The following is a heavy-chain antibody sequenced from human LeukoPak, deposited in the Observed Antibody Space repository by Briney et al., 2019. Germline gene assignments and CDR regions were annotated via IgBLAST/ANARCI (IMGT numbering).Heavy chain of an antibody. CDR2: INYNGVIT. V-gene: IGHV3-23*01. CDR1: EFTFSSYV. CDR3: AKLGVRLTSTGQDY. D-gene: IGHD3-9*01. J-gene: IGHJ4*02. Sequence: GGSLRLSSAASEFTFSSYVMYWVRQAPGKGLEWVAAINYNGVITDYADSVRGRFTISRDNSKNTLYLQMNSLRGEDTAVYYRAKLGVRLTSTGQDYWGQGTLVTVSS.